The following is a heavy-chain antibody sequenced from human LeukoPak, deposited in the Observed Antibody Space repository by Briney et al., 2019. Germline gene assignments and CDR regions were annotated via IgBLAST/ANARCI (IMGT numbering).Heavy chain of an antibody. Sequence: NPSETLSSPALSLVAPSVVSTGAGCGNPQGRDWSGLGIYYTGSTNYNPSLKSRVTISVDTSKNQFSLKLSSVTAADTAVYYCARYGVPVAGSPIGAFDIWGQGTMVSVSS. CDR2: YYTGST. D-gene: IGHD6-19*01. CDR1: VAPSVVST. CDR3: ARYGVPVAGSPIGAFDI. V-gene: IGHV4-59*01. J-gene: IGHJ3*02.